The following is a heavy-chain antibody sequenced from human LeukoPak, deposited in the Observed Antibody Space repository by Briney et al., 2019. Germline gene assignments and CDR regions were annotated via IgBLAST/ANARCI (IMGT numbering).Heavy chain of an antibody. CDR3: AVDVIYETD. CDR1: GFTPSNST. J-gene: IGHJ4*02. V-gene: IGHV1-58*01. D-gene: IGHD2/OR15-2a*01. Sequence: ASVKVSCTASGFTPSNSTVQWVQQTPGQRLEWIRWIFVGSGNTNYAQKFQKRVTITRAMSTSTAYMELSSLRSEGTAVYYCAVDVIYETDWGQGTLVTVSS. CDR2: IFVGSGNT.